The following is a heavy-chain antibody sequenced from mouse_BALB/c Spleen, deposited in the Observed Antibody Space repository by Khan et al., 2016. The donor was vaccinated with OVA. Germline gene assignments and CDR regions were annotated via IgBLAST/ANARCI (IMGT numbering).Heavy chain of an antibody. CDR1: GFDFSRYW. CDR2: INPDSSTI. CDR3: ARGLRRYYYAMDY. J-gene: IGHJ4*01. Sequence: EVKLLGSGGGLVQPGGSLKLSCAASGFDFSRYWMSWVRQAPGKGLEWIGEINPDSSTINYTPSLKDKFIISRDNAKNTLYLQMSKVRSEDTALYYCARGLRRYYYAMDYWGQGTSVTVSS. D-gene: IGHD2-2*01. V-gene: IGHV4-1*02.